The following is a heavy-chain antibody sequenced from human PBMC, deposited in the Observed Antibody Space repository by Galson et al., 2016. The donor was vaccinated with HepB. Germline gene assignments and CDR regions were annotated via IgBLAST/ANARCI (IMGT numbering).Heavy chain of an antibody. CDR2: ISPSGSTI. D-gene: IGHD5-18*01. V-gene: IGHV3-11*01. CDR1: GFTFSDYY. CDR3: ARVLYRGYSDGYDYGMDV. J-gene: IGHJ6*02. Sequence: SLRLSCAASGFTFSDYYMSWIRQAPGKGLEWVSYISPSGSTIYYADSVKGRFTMSRDNGKDSLQLQMNSLRAEDTAVYYCARVLYRGYSDGYDYGMDVWGQGTTVTVSS.